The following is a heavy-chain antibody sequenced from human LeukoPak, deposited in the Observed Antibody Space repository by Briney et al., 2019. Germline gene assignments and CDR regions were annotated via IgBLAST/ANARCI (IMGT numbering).Heavy chain of an antibody. J-gene: IGHJ4*02. CDR3: VRGTGY. CDR1: GFTFSTYV. CDR2: ISSNGDNT. Sequence: GGSLRLSCLVSGFTFSTYVMHWVRQAPGKGLEYVSAISSNGDNTYYADSVKGRFTISRDNSKDTLYLQMSSLRADDTAVYYCVRGTGYWGQGTLVTVSS. V-gene: IGHV3-64D*06.